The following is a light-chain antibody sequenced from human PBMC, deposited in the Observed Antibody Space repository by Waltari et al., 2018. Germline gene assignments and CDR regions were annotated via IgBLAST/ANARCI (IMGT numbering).Light chain of an antibody. CDR3: QKYNSAPWT. CDR1: HGISNY. J-gene: IGKJ1*01. CDR2: TAS. Sequence: DIQMTQSPSSLSASVGDRVTLTCRASHGISNYLAWYQQKPGKAPKLLIYTASTLQSGVSSRFSGSGSGTDFTLTISSLQPEDVATYYCQKYNSAPWTFGQGTKVEIK. V-gene: IGKV1-27*01.